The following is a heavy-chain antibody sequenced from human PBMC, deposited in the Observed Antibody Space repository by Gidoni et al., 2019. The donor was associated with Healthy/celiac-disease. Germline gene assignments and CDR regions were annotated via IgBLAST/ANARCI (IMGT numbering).Heavy chain of an antibody. J-gene: IGHJ3*02. V-gene: IGHV3-66*01. D-gene: IGHD3-9*01. CDR3: ARVRYDILTGLDAFDI. CDR1: GFTVSSNY. CDR2: IYSGGST. Sequence: EVHLVESGGGLVQPGGSLRLSCAASGFTVSSNYMSWVRQAPGKGLEWVSVIYSGGSTYYADSVKGRFTISRDNSKNTLYLQMNSLRAEDTAVYYCARVRYDILTGLDAFDIWGQGTMVTVSS.